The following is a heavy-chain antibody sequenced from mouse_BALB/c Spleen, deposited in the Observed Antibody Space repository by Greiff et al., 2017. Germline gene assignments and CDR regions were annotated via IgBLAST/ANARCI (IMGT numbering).Heavy chain of an antibody. CDR1: GFTFSSYA. V-gene: IGHV5-6-5*01. D-gene: IGHD2-12*01. Sequence: EVKLVESGGGLVKPGGSLKLSCAASGFTFSSYAMSWVRQTPEKRLEWVASISSGGSTYYPDSVKGRFTISRDNARNILYLQMSSLRSEDTAMYYCASGLLFDYWGQGTTLTVSS. CDR2: ISSGGST. CDR3: ASGLLFDY. J-gene: IGHJ2*01.